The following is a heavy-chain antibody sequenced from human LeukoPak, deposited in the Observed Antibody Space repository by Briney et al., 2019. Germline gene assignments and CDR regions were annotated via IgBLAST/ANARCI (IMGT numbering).Heavy chain of an antibody. CDR2: LRDDGSEE. CDR3: ARDPYYYGSGSPIPGHDAFDI. J-gene: IGHJ3*02. Sequence: GSLRLSCAASGFTFRRHWMSWVRQAPGKGLEWVANLRDDGSEEFYVNSVKGRFTISRDNAKNSLYLQMDSLRAEDTAAYYCARDPYYYGSGSPIPGHDAFDIWGQGTMVTVSS. V-gene: IGHV3-7*01. D-gene: IGHD3-10*01. CDR1: GFTFRRHW.